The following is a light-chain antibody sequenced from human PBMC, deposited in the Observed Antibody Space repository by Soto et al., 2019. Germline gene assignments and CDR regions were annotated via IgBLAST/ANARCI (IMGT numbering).Light chain of an antibody. V-gene: IGKV2-30*01. Sequence: XXVMTQSPLSLSVTLGQPASISCRSSQGLVYSDGNTFLNWFHQRPGQSPRRLIYQVSNRDSGVPDRFSGSVSGTDYTLTISRVEAEDVGIYYCVQGTHWPWTFGQGTKVEIK. CDR2: QVS. CDR1: QGLVYSDGNTF. J-gene: IGKJ1*01. CDR3: VQGTHWPWT.